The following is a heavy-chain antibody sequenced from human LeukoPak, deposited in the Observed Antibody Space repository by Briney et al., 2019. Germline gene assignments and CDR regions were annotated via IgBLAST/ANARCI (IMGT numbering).Heavy chain of an antibody. D-gene: IGHD3-9*01. CDR2: TSYDGGNK. V-gene: IGHV3-30*04. CDR3: ARGGYFDILTGYYQTQYYYPMDV. J-gene: IGHJ6*02. Sequence: GGSLRLSCAASGFTFSSYAIHWVRQAPGKGLEWVAVTSYDGGNKYYADSVKGRFTISRENSKNTLYLEMNSLRAEDTAVYYCARGGYFDILTGYYQTQYYYPMDVWSRGTTVTVSS. CDR1: GFTFSSYA.